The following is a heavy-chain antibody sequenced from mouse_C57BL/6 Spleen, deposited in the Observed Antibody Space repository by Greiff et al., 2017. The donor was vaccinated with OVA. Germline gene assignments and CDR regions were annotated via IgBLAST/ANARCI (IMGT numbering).Heavy chain of an antibody. CDR1: GYTFTSYD. D-gene: IGHD3-2*02. J-gene: IGHJ2*01. CDR2: IYPRDGST. Sequence: QVQLKESGPELVKPGASVKLSCKASGYTFTSYDINWVKQRPGQGLEWIGWIYPRDGSTKYNEKFKGKATLTVDTSSSTAYMELHSLTSEDSAVYFCASQGSSGYFDYWGQGTTLTVSS. V-gene: IGHV1-85*01. CDR3: ASQGSSGYFDY.